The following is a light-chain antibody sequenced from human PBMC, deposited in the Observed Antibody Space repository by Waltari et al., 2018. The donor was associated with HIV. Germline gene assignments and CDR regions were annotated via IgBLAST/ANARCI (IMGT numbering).Light chain of an antibody. CDR2: EVN. CDR1: AIDVGSDNL. Sequence: HSALTQPAPASGSPGQSITISCTGTAIDVGSDNLFSSYQQYPGKAPKFIIYEVNKRPSGVSYRFSGSKSGNTASLTISGLQAEDEADYYCCSYAGSSTFVVFGGGTKLTVL. CDR3: CSYAGSSTFVV. J-gene: IGLJ2*01. V-gene: IGLV2-23*02.